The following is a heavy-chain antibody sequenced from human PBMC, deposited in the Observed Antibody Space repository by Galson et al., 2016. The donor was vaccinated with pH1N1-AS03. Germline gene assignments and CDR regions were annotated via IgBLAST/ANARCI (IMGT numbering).Heavy chain of an antibody. V-gene: IGHV1-69*10. J-gene: IGHJ4*02. CDR2: IILSLGMT. Sequence: SVKVSCKASGGTFTSHAVSWMRQAPGQGLEWMGGIILSLGMTHYARDFKDRVTFTADESATTAYMELSSLRSDDTAVYYCARQFRGRGYDFGKDYWGQGTLVTVSS. CDR1: GGTFTSHA. D-gene: IGHD5-12*01. CDR3: ARQFRGRGYDFGKDY.